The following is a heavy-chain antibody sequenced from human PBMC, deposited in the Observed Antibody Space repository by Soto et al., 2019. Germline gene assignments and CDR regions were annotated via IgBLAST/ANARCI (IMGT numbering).Heavy chain of an antibody. D-gene: IGHD3-10*01. CDR1: GGSFSGYY. CDR3: ARGRMVRGVCLDY. CDR2: INHSGST. Sequence: SETLSLTCAVYGGSFSGYYWSWIRQPPGKGLEWIGEINHSGSTNYNPSLKSRVTISVDTSKNQFSLKLSSVTAADTAVYYCARGRMVRGVCLDYWGQGTLVTVSS. J-gene: IGHJ4*02. V-gene: IGHV4-34*01.